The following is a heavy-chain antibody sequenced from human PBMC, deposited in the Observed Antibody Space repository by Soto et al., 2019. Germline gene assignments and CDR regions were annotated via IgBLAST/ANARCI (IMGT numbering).Heavy chain of an antibody. CDR3: AKERRYYDFWSGSQNPLIYGMDG. Sequence: PGGSLRLSCAASGFTFSSYAMSWVRQAPGKGLEWASAISGSGGSTYYADSVKGRFTISRDNSKNTLYLQMNSLRAEDTAVYYCAKERRYYDFWSGSQNPLIYGMDGWGQGTTVTVSS. CDR1: GFTFSSYA. D-gene: IGHD3-3*01. J-gene: IGHJ6*02. V-gene: IGHV3-23*01. CDR2: ISGSGGST.